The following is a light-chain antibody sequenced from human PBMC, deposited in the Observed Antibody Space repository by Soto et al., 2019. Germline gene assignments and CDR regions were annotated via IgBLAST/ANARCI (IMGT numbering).Light chain of an antibody. V-gene: IGLV2-8*01. CDR1: SSDVGNYKY. CDR2: EVS. CDR3: SSYAGSNLWV. Sequence: QSALTQSPSASGSPGQSVTISCTGTSSDVGNYKYVSWYQQHPGKAPKLMIYEVSKRPSGVPDRFSGSKSGNTASLTVSGLQVEDEDDYYCSSYAGSNLWVFGGGTKVTVL. J-gene: IGLJ3*02.